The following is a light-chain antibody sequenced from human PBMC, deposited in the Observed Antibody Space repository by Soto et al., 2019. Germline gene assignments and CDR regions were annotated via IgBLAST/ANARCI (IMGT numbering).Light chain of an antibody. J-gene: IGLJ1*01. CDR1: SSDVGGYNY. Sequence: QSALTQPPSVSGSPGQSVTISCTGTSSDVGGYNYVSWYQQHPGKAPKLMIYDVSKRPSGVPDRFSGSKSGNTASLTISGLQAEDEADYYCCSYAGSYFYVFGTGTKLTVL. CDR3: CSYAGSYFYV. V-gene: IGLV2-11*01. CDR2: DVS.